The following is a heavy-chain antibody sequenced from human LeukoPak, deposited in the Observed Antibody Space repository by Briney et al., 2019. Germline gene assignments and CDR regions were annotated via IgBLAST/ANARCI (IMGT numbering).Heavy chain of an antibody. CDR2: IYYSGST. CDR3: AREPVNCSGGSCYSDAFDI. J-gene: IGHJ3*02. D-gene: IGHD2-15*01. V-gene: IGHV4-30-4*01. CDR1: GGSISSGDYY. Sequence: SETLSLTCTVSGGSISSGDYYWSWIRQPPGKGLEWIGYIYYSGSTYYNPSLKSRVTISVDTSKNQFSLKLSSVTAADTAVYYCAREPVNCSGGSCYSDAFDIWGQGTMVTVSS.